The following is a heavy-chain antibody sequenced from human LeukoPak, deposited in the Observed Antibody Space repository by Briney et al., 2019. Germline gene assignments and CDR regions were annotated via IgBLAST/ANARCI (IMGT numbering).Heavy chain of an antibody. CDR2: TYYRSDWYK. J-gene: IGHJ4*02. CDR3: ARDDGCSSWSYFDY. V-gene: IGHV6-1*01. D-gene: IGHD6-13*01. CDR1: GDSVSSNSAA. Sequence: SQTLSLTCAISGDSVSSNSAAWNWIRQSPSRGLEWLGRTYYRSDWYKDYAVSLKSRITITPDTSKNQFSLHLNSVTPEDTAVYYCARDDGCSSWSYFDYWGQGTLVTVSS.